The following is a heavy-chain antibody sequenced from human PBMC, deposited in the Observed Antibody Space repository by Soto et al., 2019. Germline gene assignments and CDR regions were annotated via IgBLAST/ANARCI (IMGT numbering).Heavy chain of an antibody. CDR1: GVTVSSNY. V-gene: IGHV3-66*04. D-gene: IGHD5-18*01. CDR2: IYSGGST. Sequence: EVQLVESGGGLVQPGGSLRLSCAASGVTVSSNYMSWVRQAPGKGLGWVSVIYSGGSTYYADSVKGRFTISRDNSKNTLYLQMNSLRAEDTAVYYCARQGYNYGGGYFDYWGQGPLVTVSS. CDR3: ARQGYNYGGGYFDY. J-gene: IGHJ4*02.